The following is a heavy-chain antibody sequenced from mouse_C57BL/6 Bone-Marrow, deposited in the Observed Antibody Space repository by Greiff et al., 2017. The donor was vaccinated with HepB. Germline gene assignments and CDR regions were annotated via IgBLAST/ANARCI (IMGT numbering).Heavy chain of an antibody. J-gene: IGHJ3*01. CDR1: GFGFNTYA. V-gene: IGHV10-1*01. CDR3: VRHGSSYWFAY. CDR2: IRSKSNNYAT. D-gene: IGHD1-1*01. Sequence: EVQRVESGGGLVQPKGSLKLSCAASGFGFNTYAMNWVRQAPGKGLEWVARIRSKSNNYATYYADSVKDRFTISRDDSESMLYLQMNNLKTEDTAMYYCVRHGSSYWFAYWGQGTLVTVSA.